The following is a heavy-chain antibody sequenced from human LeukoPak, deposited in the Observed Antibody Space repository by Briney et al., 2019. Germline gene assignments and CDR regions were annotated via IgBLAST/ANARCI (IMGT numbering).Heavy chain of an antibody. CDR3: AREDSGGSADY. D-gene: IGHD2-15*01. CDR2: IYSGGST. Sequence: GGSLRLSCAASGFTLSSNYMSWVRQAPGKGLEWVSVIYSGGSTYYADSVKGRFTVSRDNSKNTLYLQMNSLRAEDTAVYYCAREDSGGSADYWGQGTLVTVSS. V-gene: IGHV3-66*01. J-gene: IGHJ4*02. CDR1: GFTLSSNY.